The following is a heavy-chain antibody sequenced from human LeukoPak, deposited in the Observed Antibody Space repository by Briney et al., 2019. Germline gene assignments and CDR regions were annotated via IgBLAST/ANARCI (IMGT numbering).Heavy chain of an antibody. J-gene: IGHJ5*02. D-gene: IGHD4-17*01. Sequence: SETLSLTCAVYGGSFSDYFWSWIRQPPGRGLEWIGYIYHSGSTYYNPSLKSRVTISVDRSKNQFSLKLSSVTAADTAVYYCARMTPGNWFDPWGQGTLVTVSS. CDR1: GGSFSDYF. CDR3: ARMTPGNWFDP. V-gene: IGHV4-30-2*01. CDR2: IYHSGST.